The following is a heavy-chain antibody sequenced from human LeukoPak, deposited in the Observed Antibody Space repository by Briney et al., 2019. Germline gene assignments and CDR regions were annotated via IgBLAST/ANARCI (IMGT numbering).Heavy chain of an antibody. CDR1: GFTFSSYA. V-gene: IGHV3-23*01. J-gene: IGHJ4*02. D-gene: IGHD3-10*01. CDR3: ARPLITMVRSPGY. CDR2: ISGSGGST. Sequence: GGSPRLSCAASGFTFSSYAMSWVRQAPGKGLEWVSAISGSGGSTYYADSVKGRFTISRDNSKNTLYLQMNSLRAEDTAVYYCARPLITMVRSPGYWGQGTLVTVSS.